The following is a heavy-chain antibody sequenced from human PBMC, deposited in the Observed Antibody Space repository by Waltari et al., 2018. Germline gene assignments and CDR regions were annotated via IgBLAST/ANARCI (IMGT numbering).Heavy chain of an antibody. CDR2: ISSSSSYI. J-gene: IGHJ4*02. CDR3: ARVTSIYDYVWGSYRPGYFDY. D-gene: IGHD3-16*02. CDR1: GFTFSSYS. Sequence: EVQLVESGGGLVKPGGSLRLSCAASGFTFSSYSMNWVRKAPGKGLEGVSSISSSSSYIYYADSVKGRFTISRDNAKNSLYLQMNSLRAEDTAVYYCARVTSIYDYVWGSYRPGYFDYWGQGTLVTVSS. V-gene: IGHV3-21*01.